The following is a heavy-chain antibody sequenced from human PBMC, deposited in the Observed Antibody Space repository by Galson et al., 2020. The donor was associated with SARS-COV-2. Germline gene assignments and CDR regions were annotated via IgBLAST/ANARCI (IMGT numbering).Heavy chain of an antibody. J-gene: IGHJ4*02. V-gene: IGHV3-53*01. Sequence: GESLKISCAASGFTVSSNYMSWVRQAPGKGLEWVSVIYSGGSTYYADSVKGRFTISRGNSKNTLYLQMNSLRAEDTAVYYCARDIWDVRGSYRYLGYWGQGTLVTVSS. CDR2: IYSGGST. D-gene: IGHD3-16*02. CDR1: GFTVSSNY. CDR3: ARDIWDVRGSYRYLGY.